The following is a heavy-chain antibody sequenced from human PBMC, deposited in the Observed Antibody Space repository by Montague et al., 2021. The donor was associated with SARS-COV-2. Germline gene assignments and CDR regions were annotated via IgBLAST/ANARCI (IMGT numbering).Heavy chain of an antibody. CDR1: DVSLSSSTW. D-gene: IGHD3/OR15-3a*01. CDR3: ASGGLGNRGFDY. Sequence: SETLSLTCVVSDVSLSSSTWWSWVRQSPGKGLEWVGETHLSGFTXYNPSVKGRVTISLDDSRSQFSLRLTSATAADTAVYFWASGGLGNRGFDYWGQGALVTVSS. J-gene: IGHJ4*02. V-gene: IGHV4-4*02. CDR2: THLSGFT.